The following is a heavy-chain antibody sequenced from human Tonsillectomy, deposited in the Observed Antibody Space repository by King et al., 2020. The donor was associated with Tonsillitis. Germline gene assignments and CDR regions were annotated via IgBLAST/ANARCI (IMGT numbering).Heavy chain of an antibody. CDR2: IKSNGSST. CDR1: GFTFSSFW. J-gene: IGHJ4*02. D-gene: IGHD3-22*01. CDR3: ARVDYDSSGYYYAFDY. V-gene: IGHV3-74*01. Sequence: VQLVESGGGLVQPGGSLRLSCAASGFTFSSFWMHWVRQAPGKGLVWVSRIKSNGSSTNYADSAKGRFTISRDNAKNTLYLQMNSLRAEDTAVYYCARVDYDSSGYYYAFDYWGQGTLVTVSS.